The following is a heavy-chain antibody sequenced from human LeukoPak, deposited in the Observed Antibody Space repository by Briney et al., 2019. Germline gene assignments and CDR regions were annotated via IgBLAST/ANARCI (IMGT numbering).Heavy chain of an antibody. CDR1: GYSFTTCW. D-gene: IGHD2-21*01. V-gene: IGHV5-51*01. CDR2: IYPGDSDT. J-gene: IGHJ4*02. CDR3: ARARCCSSGDCYPDY. Sequence: GESLKISCKGSGYSFTTCWIGWVRQMPGKGPEWMGIIYPGDSDTRYSPSFQGQVTISVDKSITTAYLQWSSLKASDTAIYYCARARCCSSGDCYPDYWGQGTLVTVSS.